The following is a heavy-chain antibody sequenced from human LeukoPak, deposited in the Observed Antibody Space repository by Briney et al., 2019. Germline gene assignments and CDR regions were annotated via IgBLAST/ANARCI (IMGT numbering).Heavy chain of an antibody. J-gene: IGHJ6*02. D-gene: IGHD2-15*01. CDR3: ARDQFSGSHQYYYYYGMDV. V-gene: IGHV3-11*01. Sequence: GGSLRLSCAASGFTFSDYYMSWLRQAPGKGLEWVSYISSSGSTIYYADSVKGRFTISRDNAKNSLYLQMNSLRAEDTAVYYCARDQFSGSHQYYYYYGMDVWGQGTTVTVSS. CDR1: GFTFSDYY. CDR2: ISSSGSTI.